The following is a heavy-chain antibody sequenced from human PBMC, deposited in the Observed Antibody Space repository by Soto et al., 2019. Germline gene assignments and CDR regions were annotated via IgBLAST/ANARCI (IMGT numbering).Heavy chain of an antibody. D-gene: IGHD2-2*01. CDR3: ARGRYRTSSLGYYYGMDV. J-gene: IGHJ6*02. V-gene: IGHV1-69*13. Sequence: ASVKVSCKASGGTFSSYAISWVRQAPGQGLEWMGGIIPIFGTANYAQKFQGRVTITADESTSTAYMELSSLRSEDTAVYYRARGRYRTSSLGYYYGMDVRRQGTTVTASS. CDR2: IIPIFGTA. CDR1: GGTFSSYA.